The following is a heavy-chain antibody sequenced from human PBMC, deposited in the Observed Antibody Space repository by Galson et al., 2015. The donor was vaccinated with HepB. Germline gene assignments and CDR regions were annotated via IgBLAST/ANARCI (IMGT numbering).Heavy chain of an antibody. J-gene: IGHJ4*02. Sequence: SLRLSCAASGFTFSRNVMHWVRQAPGKGLEWVAVIWHDGSNSYYADSVKGRFTISRDNSKNTLYLQMNSLRAEDTAVYYCEREDADIAAMTLDHWGQGTLVTVSS. CDR2: IWHDGSNS. CDR3: EREDADIAAMTLDH. D-gene: IGHD6-25*01. V-gene: IGHV3-33*08. CDR1: GFTFSRNV.